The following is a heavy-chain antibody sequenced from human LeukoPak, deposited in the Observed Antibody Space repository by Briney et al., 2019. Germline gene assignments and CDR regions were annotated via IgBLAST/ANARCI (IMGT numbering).Heavy chain of an antibody. J-gene: IGHJ6*03. V-gene: IGHV3-23*01. CDR1: GFTFSSYA. Sequence: GGSLRLSCAASGFTFSSYAMNWVRQAPGKGLEWVSANSGSGGSTYYADSVKGRFTISRDNSKNTLYLQMNSLRAEDTAVYYCAKGRAIFGVADYYYMDVWGKGTTVTVSS. D-gene: IGHD3-3*01. CDR2: NSGSGGST. CDR3: AKGRAIFGVADYYYMDV.